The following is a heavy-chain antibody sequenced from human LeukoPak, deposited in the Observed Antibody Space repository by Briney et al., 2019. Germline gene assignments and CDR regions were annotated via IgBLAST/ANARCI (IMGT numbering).Heavy chain of an antibody. CDR2: TYYRSKWYN. D-gene: IGHD4-17*01. CDR1: GDSVSSNSAA. V-gene: IGHV6-1*01. J-gene: IGHJ4*02. CDR3: AIEREGPYGYLDY. Sequence: SQTLSLTCAISGDSVSSNSAAWNRIRQSPSRGLEWLGRTYYRSKWYNDYAVSVKSRITINPDTSKNQFSLQLNSVTAADTAVYYCAIEREGPYGYLDYWGQGTLVTVSS.